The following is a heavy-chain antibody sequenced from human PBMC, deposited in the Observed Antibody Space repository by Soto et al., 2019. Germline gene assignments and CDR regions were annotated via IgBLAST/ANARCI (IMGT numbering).Heavy chain of an antibody. Sequence: EVQLVESGGGLIQPGGSLRLSGAASGFSFNTYAMNWVRQAPGKGLEWISYISSSSSRIYYADSVKGRFTLSRDNAKNSLYLQMTSLRAKDTAVYYCASDPGIAAAGMDYWGQGTLVTVSS. V-gene: IGHV3-48*04. CDR3: ASDPGIAAAGMDY. CDR1: GFSFNTYA. J-gene: IGHJ4*02. CDR2: ISSSSSRI. D-gene: IGHD6-25*01.